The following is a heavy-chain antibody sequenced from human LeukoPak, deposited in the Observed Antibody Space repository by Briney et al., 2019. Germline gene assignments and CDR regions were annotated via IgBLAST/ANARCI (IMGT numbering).Heavy chain of an antibody. Sequence: ASVKVSCKASGYTFTSYDINWERQAPGQGLEWMGWMNPNSGNTDYAQKFQGRVTMTRNTSISTAYMELSSLRSEDTAVYYCARRGIAAAGRDSWFDPWGQGTLVTVSS. CDR1: GYTFTSYD. CDR3: ARRGIAAAGRDSWFDP. V-gene: IGHV1-8*01. D-gene: IGHD6-13*01. J-gene: IGHJ5*02. CDR2: MNPNSGNT.